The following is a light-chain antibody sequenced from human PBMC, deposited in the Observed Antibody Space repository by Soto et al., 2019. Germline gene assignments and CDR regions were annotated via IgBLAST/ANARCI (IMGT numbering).Light chain of an antibody. CDR2: AVS. Sequence: QSVLTQPASVSGSPGQSITISCTGTSSDVGGYNYVSWYQRHPGKAPKLIIYAVSNRPSGVSHRFSGSKSGNTASLAISGLQAEDEAEYYCSSYTSSTSVAFGGGTKLTVL. V-gene: IGLV2-14*01. CDR3: SSYTSSTSVA. CDR1: SSDVGGYNY. J-gene: IGLJ2*01.